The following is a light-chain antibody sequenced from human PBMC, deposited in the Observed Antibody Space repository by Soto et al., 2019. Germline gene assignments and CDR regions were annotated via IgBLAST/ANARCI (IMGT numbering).Light chain of an antibody. CDR1: QSVSSN. Sequence: EIVMTQSPATLSVSPGERATLSCRASQSVSSNLAWYQQKPVQAPRLLIYGASTRATGIPARFSGSGSGTEFSLTISSLQCEDFAVYYCQQDNYWPPWTFGQGTKVEIK. J-gene: IGKJ1*01. CDR3: QQDNYWPPWT. CDR2: GAS. V-gene: IGKV3-15*01.